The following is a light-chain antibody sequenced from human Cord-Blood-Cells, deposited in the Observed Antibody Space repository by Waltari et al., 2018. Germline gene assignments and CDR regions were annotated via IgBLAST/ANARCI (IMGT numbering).Light chain of an antibody. J-gene: IGKJ1*01. Sequence: DIQMTQSPSSLSASVGDRVPITCRASQSISSYLNWYQQKPGKAPKLLIYAASSLQSGVPSRFSGSGSGTDFTLTISSLQPEDFATYYCQQSYSTPWTFGQWTKVEIK. CDR2: AAS. V-gene: IGKV1-39*01. CDR1: QSISSY. CDR3: QQSYSTPWT.